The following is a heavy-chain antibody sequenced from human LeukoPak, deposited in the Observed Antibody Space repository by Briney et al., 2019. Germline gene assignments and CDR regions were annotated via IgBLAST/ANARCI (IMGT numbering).Heavy chain of an antibody. D-gene: IGHD1-26*01. CDR1: GFTFSSYA. V-gene: IGHV3-64*01. CDR2: ISSNGGST. CDR3: AGQIVGATWFDP. J-gene: IGHJ5*02. Sequence: PGGSLRLSXAASGFTFSSYAMHWVRQAPGKGLEYVSAISSNGGSTYYANSVKGRFTISRDNSKNTLYLQMGSLRAEDMAVYYCAGQIVGATWFDPWGQGTLVTVSS.